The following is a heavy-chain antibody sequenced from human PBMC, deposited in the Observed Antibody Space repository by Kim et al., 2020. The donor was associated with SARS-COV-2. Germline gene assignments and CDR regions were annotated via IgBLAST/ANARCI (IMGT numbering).Heavy chain of an antibody. CDR2: RTI. Sequence: RTIYYADSVKGRFTISRDNAKNSLYLQMNSLRAEDTAVYYCARDGGGMDVWGQGTTVTVSS. J-gene: IGHJ6*02. V-gene: IGHV3-11*04. CDR3: ARDGGGMDV. D-gene: IGHD3-3*01.